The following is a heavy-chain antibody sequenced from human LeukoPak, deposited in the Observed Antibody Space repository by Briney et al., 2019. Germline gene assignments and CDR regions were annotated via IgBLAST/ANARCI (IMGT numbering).Heavy chain of an antibody. Sequence: GGSLRLSCVASGFTLSSHNINWVRQAPGKGLEWVSHISSSGSITYYGDSVKGRITISRDNAKNSVSLYMNSLRAEDAAVYYCARPGITTFDIWGQGTMVTVSS. CDR1: GFTLSSHN. J-gene: IGHJ3*02. V-gene: IGHV3-48*01. CDR3: ARPGITTFDI. D-gene: IGHD2-2*01. CDR2: ISSSGSIT.